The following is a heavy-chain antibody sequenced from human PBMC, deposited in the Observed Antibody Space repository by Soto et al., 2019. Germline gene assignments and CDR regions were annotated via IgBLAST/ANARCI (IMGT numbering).Heavy chain of an antibody. J-gene: IGHJ4*02. Sequence: QVQLQESGPGLVKPSETLSLTCTVSGGSISSYYWSWIRQPPGKGLEWIGYIYYSGSTNYNPSLKSRVTISVDPSNNQFSPKLSSVTAADTAVYYCARRWGAAFGYWGQGTLVTVSS. CDR1: GGSISSYY. V-gene: IGHV4-59*08. D-gene: IGHD1-26*01. CDR3: ARRWGAAFGY. CDR2: IYYSGST.